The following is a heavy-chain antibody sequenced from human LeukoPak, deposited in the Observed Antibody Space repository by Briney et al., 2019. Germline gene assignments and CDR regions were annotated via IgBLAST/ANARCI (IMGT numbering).Heavy chain of an antibody. Sequence: ASVKVSCKASGGTLSSYAISWVRQAPGQGLEWMGRIIPILGIANYAQKFQGRVTITADKSTSTAYMELSSLRSEDSAVYYCARDMIVVVINGLGWFDPWGQGTLVTVSS. CDR3: ARDMIVVVINGLGWFDP. CDR1: GGTLSSYA. V-gene: IGHV1-69*04. D-gene: IGHD3-22*01. J-gene: IGHJ5*02. CDR2: IIPILGIA.